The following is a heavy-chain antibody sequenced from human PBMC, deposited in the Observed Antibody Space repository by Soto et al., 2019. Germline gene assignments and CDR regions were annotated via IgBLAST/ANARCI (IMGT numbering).Heavy chain of an antibody. CDR1: GFSLSPSGVG. CDR2: IYWHDDK. J-gene: IGHJ5*02. Sequence: SGPTLVNPTQTLTLPCTFSGFSLSPSGVGVGWIRQPPGKALEWLALIYWHDDKRYSPSLKSRLTITMDTSNNQVVLTMTNMDPVDTATYYCAHKMYSSSWYWFDPWGQGTLVTVSS. D-gene: IGHD6-13*01. CDR3: AHKMYSSSWYWFDP. V-gene: IGHV2-5*01.